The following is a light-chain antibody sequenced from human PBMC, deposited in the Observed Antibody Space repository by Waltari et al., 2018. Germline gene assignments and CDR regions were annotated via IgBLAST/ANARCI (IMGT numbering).Light chain of an antibody. V-gene: IGKV1-9*01. CDR2: AAS. CDR1: PGISSY. CDR3: QQLKSYPIT. J-gene: IGKJ5*01. Sequence: DIQLTQSPSFLSASVGDRVTITYRASPGISSYLAWYQQKPGKAPKLLIYAASTLQSGVPSRFSGGGSGTEFTLTISSLHPEDFATYYCQQLKSYPITFGQGTRLEIK.